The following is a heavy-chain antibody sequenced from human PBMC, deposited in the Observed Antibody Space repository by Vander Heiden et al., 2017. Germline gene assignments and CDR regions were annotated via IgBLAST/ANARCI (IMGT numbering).Heavy chain of an antibody. CDR2: ISYDGSNK. Sequence: QVQLVASGGGVAQRGRSLRLSCPASRFPFSSSAIHWGRQAPGKGLEWVAVISYDGSNKYNADYVKGGGTSSRDNSKNTLYLQMNSLRAEDTDVYYCARVRVGTSCGVVITLGLDYWGQGTLDSVSS. D-gene: IGHD3-3*01. J-gene: IGHJ4*02. CDR1: RFPFSSSA. CDR3: ARVRVGTSCGVVITLGLDY. V-gene: IGHV3-30*01.